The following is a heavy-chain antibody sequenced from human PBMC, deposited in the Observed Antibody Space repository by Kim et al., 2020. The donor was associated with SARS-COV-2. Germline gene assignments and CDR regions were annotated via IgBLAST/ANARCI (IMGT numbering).Heavy chain of an antibody. CDR3: AKDRVQYCSGGSCYYFDY. Sequence: GGSLRLSCAASGFTFSSYAMSWVRQAPGKGLEWVSAISGSGGSTYYADSVKGRFTISRDNSKNTLYLQMNSLRAEDTAVYYCAKDRVQYCSGGSCYYFDYWGQGTLVTVSS. J-gene: IGHJ4*02. D-gene: IGHD2-15*01. V-gene: IGHV3-23*01. CDR2: ISGSGGST. CDR1: GFTFSSYA.